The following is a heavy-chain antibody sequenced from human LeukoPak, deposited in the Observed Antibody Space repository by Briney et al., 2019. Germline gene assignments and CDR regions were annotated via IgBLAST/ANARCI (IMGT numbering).Heavy chain of an antibody. CDR3: ARTRPGSSGGKVLGHGFDP. CDR2: INPNSGGT. Sequence: ASVKVSCKASGYTFTGYYMHWVRQAPGQGLEWMGWINPNSGGTNYAQKFQGRVTMTRDTSISTAYMELSRLRSDDTAVYYCARTRPGSSGGKVLGHGFDPWGQGTLVTVSS. J-gene: IGHJ5*02. D-gene: IGHD2-15*01. CDR1: GYTFTGYY. V-gene: IGHV1-2*02.